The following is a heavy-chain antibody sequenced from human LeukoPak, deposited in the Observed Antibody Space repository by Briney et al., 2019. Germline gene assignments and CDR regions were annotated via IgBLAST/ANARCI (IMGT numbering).Heavy chain of an antibody. D-gene: IGHD1-26*01. CDR1: GGTFNSYA. V-gene: IGHV1-69*06. CDR3: AREDDTGRYMGDDAFDI. Sequence: SVKVSCKASGGTFNSYAISWVRQAPGQGLEWMGGIIPMSDTANYPQKFRGRLTITADIPTSTVYMELSSLRSEDTAVYYCAREDDTGRYMGDDAFDIWGQGTMVTVSS. J-gene: IGHJ3*02. CDR2: IIPMSDTA.